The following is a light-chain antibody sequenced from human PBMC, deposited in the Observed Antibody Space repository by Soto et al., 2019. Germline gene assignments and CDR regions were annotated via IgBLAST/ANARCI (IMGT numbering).Light chain of an antibody. CDR3: QQYGSSPV. J-gene: IGKJ3*01. CDR1: QSASSSN. Sequence: EIVLTQSPGTLSLSPGERATLSCRASQSASSSNLAWYQQKPGLAPRLLIYGVSSRATGIPDRFSGSGSPTDFTLTLSRLEPEDSAVYYCQQYGSSPVFGGGTHVHIK. V-gene: IGKV3-20*01. CDR2: GVS.